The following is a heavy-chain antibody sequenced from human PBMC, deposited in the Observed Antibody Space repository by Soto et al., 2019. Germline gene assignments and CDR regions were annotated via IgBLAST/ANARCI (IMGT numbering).Heavy chain of an antibody. CDR2: ISGSGGT. Sequence: EVQLLESGGGLVQPGGSLRLSCAASGFTFSTYAMSWVRQAPGKGLEWVSGISGSGGTYYADSVKGRFTISRDNSKNTLYLQMNSPRAEDTAVYYCAKIPISSAWLDFDYWGQGTLVTVSS. J-gene: IGHJ4*02. CDR1: GFTFSTYA. V-gene: IGHV3-23*01. D-gene: IGHD6-19*01. CDR3: AKIPISSAWLDFDY.